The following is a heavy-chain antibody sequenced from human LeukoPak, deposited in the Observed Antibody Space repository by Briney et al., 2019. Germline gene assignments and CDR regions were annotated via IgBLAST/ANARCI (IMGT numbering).Heavy chain of an antibody. CDR3: ARTSIYYDSSGFLY. CDR1: GGSFSGYY. D-gene: IGHD3-22*01. V-gene: IGHV4-34*01. J-gene: IGHJ4*02. CDR2: INHSGST. Sequence: SETLSLTCAVYGGSFSGYYWSWIRQPPVKGLEWFGEINHSGSTNYNPSLKSRVTISVDTSKNQFSLKLSSVTAADTAVYYCARTSIYYDSSGFLYWGQGTLVTVSS.